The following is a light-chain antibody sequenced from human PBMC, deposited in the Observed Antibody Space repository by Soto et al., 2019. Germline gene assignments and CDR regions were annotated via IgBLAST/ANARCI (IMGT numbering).Light chain of an antibody. V-gene: IGKV1-6*01. Sequence: AIQLTQSPSSLSASVGDRVTITCRASQGIRSALGWYQQKPGKVPKLLIYAASTLQSGVPSRFSGSGCGTDFTLTITSLQPEDFATYYCLLDYAYFWAFGQGTKVEVK. CDR2: AAS. CDR1: QGIRSA. J-gene: IGKJ1*01. CDR3: LLDYAYFWA.